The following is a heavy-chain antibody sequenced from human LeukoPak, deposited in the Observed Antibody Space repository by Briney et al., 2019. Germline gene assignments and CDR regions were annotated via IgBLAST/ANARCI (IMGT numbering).Heavy chain of an antibody. D-gene: IGHD6-19*01. CDR1: GFTFSSYW. Sequence: GGSLRLSCAASGFTFSSYWMSWVRQAPGKGLEWVANIKQDGSEKYYVDSVKGRFTISRDNAKNSLYLQMNSLRAEDTAVYYCARVGYSSGWYRSDAFDIWGQGTMVTVSS. CDR3: ARVGYSSGWYRSDAFDI. V-gene: IGHV3-7*01. CDR2: IKQDGSEK. J-gene: IGHJ3*02.